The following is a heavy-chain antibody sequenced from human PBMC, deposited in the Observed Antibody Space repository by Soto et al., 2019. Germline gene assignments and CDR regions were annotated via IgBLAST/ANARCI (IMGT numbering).Heavy chain of an antibody. CDR1: GFTFSSYS. CDR3: ARGQTTVTTNNWFDP. D-gene: IGHD4-17*01. J-gene: IGHJ5*02. CDR2: ISSSSSTI. V-gene: IGHV3-48*02. Sequence: EVQLVESGGGLVRPGGSLRLSCAASGFTFSSYSMNWVRQAPGKGLEWVSYISSSSSTIYYADSVKGRFTISRDNAKNSLYLQMNRLRDEDTAVYYCARGQTTVTTNNWFDPWGQGTLVTVSS.